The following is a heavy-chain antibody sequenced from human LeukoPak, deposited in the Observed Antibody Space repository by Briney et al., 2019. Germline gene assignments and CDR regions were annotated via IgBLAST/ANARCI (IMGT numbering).Heavy chain of an antibody. J-gene: IGHJ6*04. CDR1: GYTFTSYG. V-gene: IGHV1-18*04. D-gene: IGHD3-10*01. CDR2: ISASNGNT. CDR3: ARHNYGSGSPRMDV. Sequence: ASVKFSCKASGYTFTSYGISWVRQAPGQGLEWMGWISASNGNTNYSQKLQGRVTMTTYNSTTTAYMELRRQRSDDTGVYDCARHNYGSGSPRMDVWGKGTTVTVSS.